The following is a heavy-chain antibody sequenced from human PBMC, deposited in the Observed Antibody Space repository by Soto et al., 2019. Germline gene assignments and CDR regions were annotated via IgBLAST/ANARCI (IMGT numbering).Heavy chain of an antibody. V-gene: IGHV4-30-2*01. Sequence: SETLSVTCAVSGGSISSGGYSWSWIRQPPGKGLEWIGYIYHSGSTYYNPSLKSRVTISVDRSKNQFSLKLSSVTAADTAVYYCARDLMSDDAFDIWGQGTMVTVSS. CDR2: IYHSGST. CDR1: GGSISSGGYS. J-gene: IGHJ3*02. D-gene: IGHD3-10*02. CDR3: ARDLMSDDAFDI.